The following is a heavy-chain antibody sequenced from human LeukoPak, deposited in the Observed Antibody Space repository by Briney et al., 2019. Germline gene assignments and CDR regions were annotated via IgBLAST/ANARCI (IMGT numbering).Heavy chain of an antibody. D-gene: IGHD3-16*01. Sequence: SVKVSCKASGGTFSSYAISWVRQAPGQGLEWMGGIIPIFGTANYAQKFQGRVTVTTDESTSTAYMELSSLRSEDTAVYYCARRRPPGITFQPFDYWGQGTLVTVTS. CDR3: ARRRPPGITFQPFDY. J-gene: IGHJ4*02. CDR1: GGTFSSYA. V-gene: IGHV1-69*05. CDR2: IIPIFGTA.